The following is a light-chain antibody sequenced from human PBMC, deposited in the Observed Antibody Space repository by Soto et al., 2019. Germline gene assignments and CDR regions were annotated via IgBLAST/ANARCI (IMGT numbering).Light chain of an antibody. V-gene: IGKV3-20*01. J-gene: IGKJ3*01. CDR3: QQYGGSPPVT. CDR1: QRVSSNY. Sequence: EIVLTQSPGTLSLSPGERATLSCRASQRVSSNYLAWYQHKSGQAPRLLIYGVSSRATGIPDRFSGSGSGTDFTLTISRLEPDDFAVYYCQQYGGSPPVTFGPGTKVDIK. CDR2: GVS.